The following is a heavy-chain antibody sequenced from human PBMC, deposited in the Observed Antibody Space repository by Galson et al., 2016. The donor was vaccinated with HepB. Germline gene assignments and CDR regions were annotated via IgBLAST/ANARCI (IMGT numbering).Heavy chain of an antibody. V-gene: IGHV4-39*01. CDR3: ARHESPGAVSSIFDL. Sequence: SLKSRVTMSIDTSNNQVYLKLSFVTAADTAMYYCARHESPGAVSSIFDLWGQGTLVTVSS. J-gene: IGHJ4*02. D-gene: IGHD3-3*01.